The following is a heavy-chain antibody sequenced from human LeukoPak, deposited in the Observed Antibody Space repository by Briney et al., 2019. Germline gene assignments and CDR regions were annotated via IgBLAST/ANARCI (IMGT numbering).Heavy chain of an antibody. V-gene: IGHV1-2*04. CDR3: ARGGTRNPTYYFDY. CDR1: GYTFTGYY. Sequence: GASVKVSCKASGYTFTGYYMHWVRQAPGQGLEWMGWINPNSGGTNYAQKFQGWVTMTRDTSISTAYMELSRLRSDDTAVYYCARGGTRNPTYYFDYWGQGTLVTVSS. CDR2: INPNSGGT. J-gene: IGHJ4*02. D-gene: IGHD1-26*01.